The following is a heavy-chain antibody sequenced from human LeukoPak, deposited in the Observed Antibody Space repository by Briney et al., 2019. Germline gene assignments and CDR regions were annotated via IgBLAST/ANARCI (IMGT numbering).Heavy chain of an antibody. V-gene: IGHV3-53*01. J-gene: IGHJ6*03. Sequence: GGSLRLSCAASGFTVSSNYMSWVRQAPGKGLEWVSVIYSGGSTYYADSVKGRFTISRDNSKNTLYLQMNSLRAEDTAVYYCASATVTPTSYYYYMDVWGKGTTATVSS. CDR1: GFTVSSNY. CDR2: IYSGGST. CDR3: ASATVTPTSYYYYMDV. D-gene: IGHD4-17*01.